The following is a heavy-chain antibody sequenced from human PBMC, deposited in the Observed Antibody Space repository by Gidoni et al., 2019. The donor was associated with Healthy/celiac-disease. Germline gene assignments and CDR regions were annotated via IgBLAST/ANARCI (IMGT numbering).Heavy chain of an antibody. V-gene: IGHV4-59*01. D-gene: IGHD4-17*01. CDR3: ARNEMRGGVDYGDPHGVGDAFDI. CDR2: IYYSGST. Sequence: QVQLQESGPGLVKPSETLSITCTVSGGSISSYYWSWLRQPPGKGLEWIGYIYYSGSTNYNPSLKSRVTISVDTSKNQFSLKLSSVTAADTAVYYCARNEMRGGVDYGDPHGVGDAFDIWGQGTMVTVSS. J-gene: IGHJ3*02. CDR1: GGSISSYY.